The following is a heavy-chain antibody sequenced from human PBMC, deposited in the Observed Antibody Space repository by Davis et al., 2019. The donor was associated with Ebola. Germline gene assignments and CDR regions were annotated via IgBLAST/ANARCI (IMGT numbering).Heavy chain of an antibody. V-gene: IGHV3-66*04. Sequence: PGGSLRLSCAASGFTVSSNYMSWVRQAPGKGLEWVSVIYSGSSTYYADSVKGRFTISRDNSKNTLYLQMNSLRAEDTAVYYCARRGVYGDYRYYFDYWGQGTLVTVSS. CDR3: ARRGVYGDYRYYFDY. CDR2: IYSGSST. D-gene: IGHD4-17*01. CDR1: GFTVSSNY. J-gene: IGHJ4*02.